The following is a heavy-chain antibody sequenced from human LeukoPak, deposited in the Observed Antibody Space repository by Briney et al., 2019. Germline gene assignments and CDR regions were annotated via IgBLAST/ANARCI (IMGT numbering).Heavy chain of an antibody. V-gene: IGHV4-39*01. CDR1: GGSISSSSYY. J-gene: IGHJ4*02. Sequence: SETLSLTCTVSGGSISSSSYYWGWIRQPPGKGLEWIVSIYYSGSTYYNPSLKSRVTISVDTSKNQFSLKLSSVTAADTAVYYCARLNPQNYDSSGYCDYWGQGTLVTVSS. D-gene: IGHD3-22*01. CDR3: ARLNPQNYDSSGYCDY. CDR2: IYYSGST.